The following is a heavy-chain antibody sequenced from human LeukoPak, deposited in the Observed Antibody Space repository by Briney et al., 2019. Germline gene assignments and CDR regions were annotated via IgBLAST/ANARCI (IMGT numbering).Heavy chain of an antibody. D-gene: IGHD4-11*01. J-gene: IGHJ4*02. CDR2: INPSGGST. Sequence: GASVKVSCRASGYTFTSYYMHWVRQAPGRGLEGMGIINPSGGSTSYAQKFQGRVTMTRDTSTSTVYMELSSLRSEDTAVYYCAKAQARNSDYVGHFDYWGQGTLVTVSS. V-gene: IGHV1-46*01. CDR1: GYTFTSYY. CDR3: AKAQARNSDYVGHFDY.